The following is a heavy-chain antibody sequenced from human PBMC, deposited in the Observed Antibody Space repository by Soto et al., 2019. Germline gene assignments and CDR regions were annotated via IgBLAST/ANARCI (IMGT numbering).Heavy chain of an antibody. CDR2: INHSGST. J-gene: IGHJ5*02. CDR1: GGSFSGYY. CDR3: ARERITMQFDP. V-gene: IGHV4-34*01. Sequence: SETLYLTCAVYGGSFSGYYWSWIRQPPGKGLEWIGEINHSGSTNYNPSLKSRVTISVDTSKNQFSLKLSSVTAADTAVYYCARERITMQFDPWGQGTLVTVSS. D-gene: IGHD3-10*01.